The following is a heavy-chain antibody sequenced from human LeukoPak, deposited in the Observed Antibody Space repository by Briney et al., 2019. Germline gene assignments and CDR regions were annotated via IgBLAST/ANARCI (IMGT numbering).Heavy chain of an antibody. Sequence: GGSLRLSCAAPGFTFSSYAMHWVRQAPGKGLEWVAVISYDGSNKYYADSVKGRFTISRDNSKNTLYLQMNSLRAEDTAVYYCARDLGMVATETFDYWGQGTLVTVSS. CDR2: ISYDGSNK. J-gene: IGHJ4*02. CDR1: GFTFSSYA. D-gene: IGHD5-12*01. CDR3: ARDLGMVATETFDY. V-gene: IGHV3-30-3*01.